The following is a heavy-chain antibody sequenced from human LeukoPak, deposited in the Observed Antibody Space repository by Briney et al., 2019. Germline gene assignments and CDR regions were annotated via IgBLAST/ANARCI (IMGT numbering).Heavy chain of an antibody. CDR1: GDSISSYS. V-gene: IGHV4-59*08. D-gene: IGHD6-13*01. CDR3: ARQAYSSNLGWFDP. J-gene: IGHJ5*02. Sequence: PSETLSLTCTVSGDSISSYSWSWIRQPPGKGLEWIGDIYNSGNTNYNPSLKSRVTMSVSTSKNQFSLSLSSVTAADTAVDYCARQAYSSNLGWFDPWGQGTLVTVLS. CDR2: IYNSGNT.